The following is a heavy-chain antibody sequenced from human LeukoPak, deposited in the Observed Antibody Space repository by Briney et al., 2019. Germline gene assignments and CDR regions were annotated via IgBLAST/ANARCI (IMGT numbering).Heavy chain of an antibody. CDR2: ISYGGSNK. CDR3: ARSVDDAFDI. J-gene: IGHJ3*02. Sequence: GGSLRLSCAASGFTFSSYAMHWVRQAPGKGLEWVAVISYGGSNKYYADSVKGRFTISRDNSKNTLYLQMNSLRAEDTAVYYCARSVDDAFDIWGQGTMVTVSS. CDR1: GFTFSSYA. V-gene: IGHV3-30*04.